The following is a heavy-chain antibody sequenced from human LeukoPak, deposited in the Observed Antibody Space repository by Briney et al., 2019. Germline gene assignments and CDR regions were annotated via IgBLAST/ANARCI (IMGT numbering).Heavy chain of an antibody. D-gene: IGHD3-3*01. J-gene: IGHJ4*02. CDR1: GFTFDDYA. Sequence: GRSLRLYCAASGFTFDDYAMHWVRQAPGKGLEWVSGISWNSGSIGYADSVKGRFTISRDNAKNSLYLQMNSLRAEDTALYYCATAYDFWSGYPNYWGQGTLITVSS. CDR2: ISWNSGSI. V-gene: IGHV3-9*01. CDR3: ATAYDFWSGYPNY.